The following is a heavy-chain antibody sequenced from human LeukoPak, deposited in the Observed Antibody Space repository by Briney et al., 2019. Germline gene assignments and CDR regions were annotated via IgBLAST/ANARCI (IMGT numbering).Heavy chain of an antibody. CDR2: IYNGGGST. J-gene: IGHJ4*02. Sequence: GGSLRLSCAASGFTVSSNYMSWVRQAPGKGLEWVSIIYNGGGSTYYADSVKGRFTISRDNSKNTLYLQMNSLRAEDTAVYYCARRGYTYEFDYWGQGTLVTVSS. CDR3: ARRGYTYEFDY. V-gene: IGHV3-53*01. CDR1: GFTVSSNY. D-gene: IGHD5-18*01.